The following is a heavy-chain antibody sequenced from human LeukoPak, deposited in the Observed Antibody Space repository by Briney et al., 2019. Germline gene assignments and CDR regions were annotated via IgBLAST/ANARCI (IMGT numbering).Heavy chain of an antibody. D-gene: IGHD2-21*02. CDR2: ISYDGSNK. CDR3: AKDLERHIVVVTASAVDY. Sequence: PGGSLRLSCAASGFTFSSYGMHWVRQAPGKGLEWVAVISYDGSNKYYADSVKGRFTISRDNSKNTLYLQMNSLRAEDTAVYYCAKDLERHIVVVTASAVDYWGQGILVTVSS. J-gene: IGHJ4*02. CDR1: GFTFSSYG. V-gene: IGHV3-30*18.